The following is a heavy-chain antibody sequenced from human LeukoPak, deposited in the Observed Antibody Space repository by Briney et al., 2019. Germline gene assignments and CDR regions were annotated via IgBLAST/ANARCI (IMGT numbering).Heavy chain of an antibody. CDR2: ISSSGSTI. J-gene: IGHJ6*02. CDR1: GFTFSSYW. V-gene: IGHV3-48*04. Sequence: GGSLRLSCAASGFTFSSYWMHWVRQAPGKGLEWVSYISSSGSTIYYADSVKGRFTISRDNAKNSLYLQMNSLRAEDTAVYYCARDPGDGYNHYYGMDVWGQGTTVTVSS. D-gene: IGHD5-24*01. CDR3: ARDPGDGYNHYYGMDV.